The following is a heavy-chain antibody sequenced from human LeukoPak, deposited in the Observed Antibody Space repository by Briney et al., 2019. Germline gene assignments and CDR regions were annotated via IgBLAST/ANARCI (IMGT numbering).Heavy chain of an antibody. Sequence: SETLSLTCAVYGGSFSGYYWSWIRQPPGKGLEWIGEINHSGSTNYNPSLKSRVTISVDTSKNQFSLKLSSVTAADTAVYYCARAEDDAFDIWAKGQWSPSLQ. J-gene: IGHJ3*02. V-gene: IGHV4-34*01. CDR2: INHSGST. CDR1: GGSFSGYY. CDR3: ARAEDDAFDI.